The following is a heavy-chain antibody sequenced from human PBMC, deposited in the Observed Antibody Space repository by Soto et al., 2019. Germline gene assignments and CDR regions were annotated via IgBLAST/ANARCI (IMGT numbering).Heavy chain of an antibody. J-gene: IGHJ4*02. CDR3: ARSTVNIVVYYFDY. Sequence: GGSLRLSCAASGFTFSTYAMGWVRQAPGKGLEWVSGISGSGGSTYYADSGKGRFTISRDNSKNTLYLQMNSLRAEDTAVYYCARSTVNIVVYYFDYWGQGTLVTVSS. CDR1: GFTFSTYA. V-gene: IGHV3-23*01. D-gene: IGHD2-21*01. CDR2: ISGSGGST.